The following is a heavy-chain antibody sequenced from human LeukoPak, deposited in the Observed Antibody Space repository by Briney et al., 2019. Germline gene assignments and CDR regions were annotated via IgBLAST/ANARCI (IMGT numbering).Heavy chain of an antibody. CDR2: IYDSGSI. D-gene: IGHD5-24*01. Sequence: SETLSLTCTVSGGSISSYYWSWIRQPPGRGLEWIGYIYDSGSINYNPSLKSRVSISLDTSNNQFSLKLRYVTAADTAVYYCARVGTMATIRGWGQGTLVTVSS. V-gene: IGHV4-59*01. J-gene: IGHJ4*02. CDR1: GGSISSYY. CDR3: ARVGTMATIRG.